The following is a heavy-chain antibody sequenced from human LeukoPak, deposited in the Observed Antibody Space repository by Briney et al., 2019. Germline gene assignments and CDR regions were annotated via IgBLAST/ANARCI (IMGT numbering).Heavy chain of an antibody. CDR2: FDPEDGET. J-gene: IGHJ4*02. Sequence: ASVKVSCKVSGYTLTELSMHWVRQAPGKGLEWMGGFDPEDGETIYAQKFQGRVTMTEDTTTDTAYMELSSLRSEDTAVYYCATDRDSSGSFDYWGQGTLVTVSS. CDR1: GYTLTELS. D-gene: IGHD3-22*01. V-gene: IGHV1-24*01. CDR3: ATDRDSSGSFDY.